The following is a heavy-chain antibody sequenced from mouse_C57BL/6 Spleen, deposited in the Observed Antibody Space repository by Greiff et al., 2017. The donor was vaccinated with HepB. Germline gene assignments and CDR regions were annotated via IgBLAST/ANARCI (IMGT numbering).Heavy chain of an antibody. CDR2: IHPNSGST. V-gene: IGHV1-64*01. CDR3: AKGQDYGRDAYAMDD. Sequence: QVQLQQSGAELVKPGASVKLSCKASGYTFTSYWMNWVKQRPGQGLEWIGMIHPNSGSTNYNEKFKSKATLTVDKSSSRAYMQHSSLTSEDSAVYYCAKGQDYGRDAYAMDDWGKGTSVTVSS. D-gene: IGHD1-2*01. J-gene: IGHJ4*01. CDR1: GYTFTSYW.